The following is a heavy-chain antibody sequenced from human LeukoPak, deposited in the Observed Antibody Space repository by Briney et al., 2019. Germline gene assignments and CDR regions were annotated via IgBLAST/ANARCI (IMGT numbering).Heavy chain of an antibody. D-gene: IGHD2-15*01. CDR3: ARGYCSGGGCSVLDAFDG. J-gene: IGHJ3*01. CDR2: INPSGGST. Sequence: GASVKVSCKTSGYTFTNYYIHWVRRAPGQGLEWMGKINPSGGSTSYPQKFQGRVTMTRDTSTTTVYMELSTLRSVDTAIYYCARGYCSGGGCSVLDAFDGWGQGTMVTVSS. CDR1: GYTFTNYY. V-gene: IGHV1-46*01.